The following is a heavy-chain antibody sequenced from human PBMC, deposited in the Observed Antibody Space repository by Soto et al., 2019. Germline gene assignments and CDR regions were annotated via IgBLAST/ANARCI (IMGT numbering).Heavy chain of an antibody. Sequence: SETLSLTCTVSGGSISSYYWSWIRQPPGKGLEWIGYIYYSGSTNYNPSLKSRVTISVDTSKNQFSLKLSSVTAADTAVYYCVRELPDKRRSSGWYSGKHYSDYWGQGTLVTVSS. CDR1: GGSISSYY. D-gene: IGHD6-19*01. V-gene: IGHV4-59*12. CDR2: IYYSGST. CDR3: VRELPDKRRSSGWYSGKHYSDY. J-gene: IGHJ4*02.